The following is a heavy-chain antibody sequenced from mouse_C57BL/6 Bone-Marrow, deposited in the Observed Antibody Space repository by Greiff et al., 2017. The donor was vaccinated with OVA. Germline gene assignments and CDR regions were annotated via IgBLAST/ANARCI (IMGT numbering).Heavy chain of an antibody. CDR3: ARDVYGSSYGAMDY. V-gene: IGHV5-16*01. D-gene: IGHD1-1*01. Sequence: EVQLVESEGGLVQPGSSMKLSCTASGFTFSDYYMAWVRQVPEKGLEWVANINYDGSSTYYLDSLKSRFIISRDNAKNILYLQMSSLKSEDTATYYCARDVYGSSYGAMDYWGQGTSVTVSS. CDR1: GFTFSDYY. J-gene: IGHJ4*01. CDR2: INYDGSST.